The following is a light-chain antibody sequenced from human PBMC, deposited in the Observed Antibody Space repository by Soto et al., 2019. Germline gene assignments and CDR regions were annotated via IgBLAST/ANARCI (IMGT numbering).Light chain of an antibody. J-gene: IGKJ1*01. CDR1: QSVSSN. V-gene: IGKV3-15*01. CDR2: GAS. CDR3: QQYANWPKT. Sequence: LTRSPGTLSLCPLERTTLSCRASQSVSSNLAWYQQKPGQAPRLLIYGASTRATGIPARFSGSGSGTEFTLTISSLQSEDFAVYYCQQYANWPKTFGQGTKVDI.